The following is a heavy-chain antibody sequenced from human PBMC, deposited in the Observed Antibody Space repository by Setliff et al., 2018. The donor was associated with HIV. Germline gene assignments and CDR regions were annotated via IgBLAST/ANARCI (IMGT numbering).Heavy chain of an antibody. J-gene: IGHJ4*02. V-gene: IGHV4-34*01. CDR1: GGSFSDYS. D-gene: IGHD6-6*01. CDR3: ARTDHTSSSDF. CDR2: INHSGST. Sequence: PSETLSLTCAVYGGSFSDYSWNWIRQPPGKGLEWIGEINHSGSTNYDPSLKSRVTISVDTSKNQFSLKLTSVTAADTAVYFCARTDHTSSSDFWGQGTLVTVSS.